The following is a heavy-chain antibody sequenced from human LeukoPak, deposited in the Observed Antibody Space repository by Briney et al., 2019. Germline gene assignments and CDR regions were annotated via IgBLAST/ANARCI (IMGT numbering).Heavy chain of an antibody. J-gene: IGHJ4*02. Sequence: SETLSLTCTVSAGSISSSSYYWGRIRQPPGKGLEWIGSIYYSGSTHYNPSLNSRVTISVDTSKNQFSLKLSSVTAADTAVYYCASHDVGVGYALDYWGQGTLVTVSS. D-gene: IGHD3-16*01. V-gene: IGHV4-39*01. CDR3: ASHDVGVGYALDY. CDR1: AGSISSSSYY. CDR2: IYYSGST.